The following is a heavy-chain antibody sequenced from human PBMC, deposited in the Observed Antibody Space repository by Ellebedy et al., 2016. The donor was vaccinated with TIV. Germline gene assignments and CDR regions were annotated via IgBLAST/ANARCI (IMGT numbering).Heavy chain of an antibody. CDR2: TKEDGSEK. CDR1: GFPFSSFW. V-gene: IGHV3-7*01. CDR3: ARDRGYDTFDY. J-gene: IGHJ4*02. D-gene: IGHD5-12*01. Sequence: GESLKISCAASGFPFSSFWMSWVRQAPGKGLEWVANTKEDGSEKYYVDSVRGRFTISRDNAKNSLYLQMNSLRAEDTAVSYCARDRGYDTFDYWGQGILVTVSS.